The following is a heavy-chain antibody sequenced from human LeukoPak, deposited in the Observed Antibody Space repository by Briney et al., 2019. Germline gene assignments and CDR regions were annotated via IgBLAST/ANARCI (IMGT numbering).Heavy chain of an antibody. CDR1: GGSISSYY. V-gene: IGHV4-59*08. J-gene: IGHJ2*01. CDR3: ASHPSYWYFGL. Sequence: SETLSLTCTVSGGSISSYYWSWIRQPPGKGLEWIGYIYYSGSTNYNASLKSRVTISVDTSKNQFSLKLSSVTAADTAVYYCASHPSYWYFGLWGRGTLVTVSS. CDR2: IYYSGST.